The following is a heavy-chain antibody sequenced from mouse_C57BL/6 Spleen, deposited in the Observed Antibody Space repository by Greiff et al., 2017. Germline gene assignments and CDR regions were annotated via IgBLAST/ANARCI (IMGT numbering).Heavy chain of an antibody. D-gene: IGHD2-1*01. V-gene: IGHV7-3*01. CDR2: IRNKANGYTT. CDR3: ARSPLLSDAMDY. Sequence: EVMLVESGGGLVQPGGSLSLSCAASGFTFTDYYMSWVRQPPGKALEWLGFIRNKANGYTTEYSASVKGRFTISRDNSQSILYLQMNALRAEDSATYYCARSPLLSDAMDYWGQGTSVTVSS. CDR1: GFTFTDYY. J-gene: IGHJ4*01.